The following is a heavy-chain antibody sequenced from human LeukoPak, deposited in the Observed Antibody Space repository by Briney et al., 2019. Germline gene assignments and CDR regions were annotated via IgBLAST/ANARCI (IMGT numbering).Heavy chain of an antibody. CDR2: IYPGDSDT. J-gene: IGHJ5*02. Sequence: GESLKISCKGSGYSFTSYWIGWVRQMPGKGLEWMGIIYPGDSDTRYSPSFQGQVTISADKSISTAYLQWSSLKGSDTAMYYCARFIAAAGNIIDPWGQGTLVTVSS. D-gene: IGHD6-13*01. V-gene: IGHV5-51*01. CDR3: ARFIAAAGNIIDP. CDR1: GYSFTSYW.